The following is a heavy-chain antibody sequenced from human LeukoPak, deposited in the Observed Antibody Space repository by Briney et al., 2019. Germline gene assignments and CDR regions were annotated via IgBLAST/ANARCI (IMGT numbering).Heavy chain of an antibody. CDR1: GGTFSSYA. CDR3: ARSIVVVPAAIEPYNWFDP. CDR2: IIPIFGTA. Sequence: PVKVSCKASGGTFSSYAISWVRQAPGQGLEWMGGIIPIFGTANYAQKFQGRVTITADESTSTAYMELSSLRSEDTAVYYCARSIVVVPAAIEPYNWFDPWGQGTLVTVSS. V-gene: IGHV1-69*01. J-gene: IGHJ5*02. D-gene: IGHD2-2*01.